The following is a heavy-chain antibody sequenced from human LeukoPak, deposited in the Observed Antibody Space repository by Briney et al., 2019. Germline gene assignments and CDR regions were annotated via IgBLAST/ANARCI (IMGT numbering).Heavy chain of an antibody. CDR1: GYSFTSYW. D-gene: IGHD4-17*01. J-gene: IGHJ4*02. CDR3: ARHGLGYGDQGREFDY. V-gene: IGHV5-51*01. Sequence: GESLKISCKGSGYSFTSYWIDWVRQMPGKGLEWMGIIYPGDSDTRYSPSFQGQVTISADKSISTAYLQWSGLKASDTAMYYCARHGLGYGDQGREFDYWGQGTLVTVSS. CDR2: IYPGDSDT.